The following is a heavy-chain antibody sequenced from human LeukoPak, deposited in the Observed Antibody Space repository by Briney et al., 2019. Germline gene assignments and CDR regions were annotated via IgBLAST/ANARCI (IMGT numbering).Heavy chain of an antibody. D-gene: IGHD6-25*01. Sequence: SETLSLTCAVSGASISGSGYYLGWICQPPGKGLEWIGNIYYTGNTYYNASLQSRVTISIDTSKNQFSLRLNSVTAADTAVYYCARLAAGTWSYDYWGQGSLVTVSS. V-gene: IGHV4-39*01. J-gene: IGHJ4*02. CDR1: GASISGSGYY. CDR2: IYYTGNT. CDR3: ARLAAGTWSYDY.